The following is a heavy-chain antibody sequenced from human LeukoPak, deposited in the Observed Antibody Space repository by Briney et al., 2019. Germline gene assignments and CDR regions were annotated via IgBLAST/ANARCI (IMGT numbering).Heavy chain of an antibody. J-gene: IGHJ3*01. CDR1: GASLSTSPYY. Sequence: SETLSLTCSVSGASLSTSPYYWGWIRQPPGKGLEWIGTISYSGTTYYNPSLKSRVIISLDTSKSQFSLRLRSVTAADTAVYYCARAIYTDNDAFDFWGHGTMVTVSS. D-gene: IGHD2-2*02. CDR2: ISYSGTT. V-gene: IGHV4-39*07. CDR3: ARAIYTDNDAFDF.